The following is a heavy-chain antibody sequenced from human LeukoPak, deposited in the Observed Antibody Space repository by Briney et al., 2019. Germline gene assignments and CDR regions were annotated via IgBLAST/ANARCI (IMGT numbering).Heavy chain of an antibody. D-gene: IGHD2-15*01. J-gene: IGHJ6*03. CDR3: ARAGLRGYCSGGSCLRHYYYYMDV. V-gene: IGHV4-39*01. CDR1: GGSISSSSYY. CDR2: IYYSGST. Sequence: SETLSLTCTVSGGSISSSSYYWGWIRQPPGKGLEWIGSIYYSGSTYYNPSLKSRVTISVDTSKNQFSLKLSSVTAADTAVYYCARAGLRGYCSGGSCLRHYYYYMDVWGKGTTVTISS.